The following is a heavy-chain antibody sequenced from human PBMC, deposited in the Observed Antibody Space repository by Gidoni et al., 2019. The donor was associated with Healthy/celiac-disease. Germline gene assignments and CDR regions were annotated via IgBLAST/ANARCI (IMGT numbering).Heavy chain of an antibody. CDR2: ILYGGSNK. V-gene: IGHV3-30-3*01. D-gene: IGHD3-16*01. CDR1: GFPFSSYG. J-gene: IGHJ6*02. CDR3: ARAVITITYGMDV. Sequence: QVQLVESGGGVVQPGRSLRLTCAASGFPFSSYGMHLVRPAPGKGLEVVAVILYGGSNKYCAASVKCRFTISRDNSKNTLYLQMNSLSAENTAVYYCARAVITITYGMDVWGQGTTVTVSS.